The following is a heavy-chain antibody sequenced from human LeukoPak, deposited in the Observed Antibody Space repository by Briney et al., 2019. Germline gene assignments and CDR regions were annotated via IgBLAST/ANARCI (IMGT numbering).Heavy chain of an antibody. Sequence: ASVKVSCKASGYTFTSYYMHWVRQAPGQGLEWMGIINPSGGGTSYAQKFQGRVTMTRDTSTSTVYMELSSLRSEDTAVYYCARQNYYGSGSPSFDYWGQGTLVTVSS. CDR1: GYTFTSYY. CDR2: INPSGGGT. CDR3: ARQNYYGSGSPSFDY. V-gene: IGHV1-46*01. J-gene: IGHJ4*02. D-gene: IGHD3-10*01.